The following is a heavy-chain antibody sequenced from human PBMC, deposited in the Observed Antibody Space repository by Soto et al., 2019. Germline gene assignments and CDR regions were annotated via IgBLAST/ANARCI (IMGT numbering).Heavy chain of an antibody. CDR1: GFTFGDFA. J-gene: IGHJ3*02. V-gene: IGHV3-49*04. CDR3: TRRGSWSGYYNDAFDI. CDR2: IRSKAYGGTT. Sequence: GGSLRLSCTASGFTFGDFAMSWVRQAPGKGLEWVGFIRSKAYGGTTEYAASVKGRFTISRDDSKSIAYLQMNSLKTEDTAVYYCTRRGSWSGYYNDAFDIWGQGTMVTDSS. D-gene: IGHD3-3*01.